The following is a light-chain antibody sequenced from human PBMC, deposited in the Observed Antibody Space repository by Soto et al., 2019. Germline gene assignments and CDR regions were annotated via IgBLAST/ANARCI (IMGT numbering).Light chain of an antibody. V-gene: IGLV2-8*01. CDR1: SSDVGGYNY. J-gene: IGLJ2*01. Sequence: QSVLTQPPSASGSPGQSVTISCTGTSSDVGGYNYVSWYQQHPGKAVKLMIYEVSERPSGVPDRFSGSKSGNTASLTVSGLQAEDEADYFCSSYAGNYNVVFSGGTKLTVL. CDR3: SSYAGNYNVV. CDR2: EVS.